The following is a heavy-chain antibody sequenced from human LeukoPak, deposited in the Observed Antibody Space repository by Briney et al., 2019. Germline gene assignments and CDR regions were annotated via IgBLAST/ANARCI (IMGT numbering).Heavy chain of an antibody. CDR3: ARNVASGQWLVPYYFDY. V-gene: IGHV4-34*01. CDR1: GGSFSGYY. D-gene: IGHD6-19*01. Sequence: SETLSLTCAVYGGSFSGYYWNWIRQPPGKGLEWIGEINHSGSTNYNPSLKSRVTISVDTSKNQFSLKLSSVTAADTAVYYCARNVASGQWLVPYYFDYWGQGTLVTVSS. CDR2: INHSGST. J-gene: IGHJ4*02.